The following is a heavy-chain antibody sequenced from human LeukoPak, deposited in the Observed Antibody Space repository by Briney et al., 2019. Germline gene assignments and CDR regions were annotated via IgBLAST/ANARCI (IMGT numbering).Heavy chain of an antibody. D-gene: IGHD3-10*02. CDR3: ARTRMFGDDAFDN. V-gene: IGHV4-59*08. CDR1: GGSISSYY. Sequence: PSETLSLTCTVSGGSISSYYWSWIRQPPGKGLEWIGYIYYSGSTNYNPSLKSRVTISVDTSKNQFSLKLSSVTAADTAVYYCARTRMFGDDAFDNWGQGTMVTVSS. CDR2: IYYSGST. J-gene: IGHJ3*02.